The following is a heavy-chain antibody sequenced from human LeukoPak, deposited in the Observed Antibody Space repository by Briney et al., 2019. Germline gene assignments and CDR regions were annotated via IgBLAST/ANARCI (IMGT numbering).Heavy chain of an antibody. Sequence: GGSLRLSCAASGFTFSSYAMSWVRQAPGKGLEWVSAISGSGGSTYYADSVKGRFTISRDNSKNTLYLQMNSLRAEDTAVYYCAKAIRAIMITFGGVIVPPFDYWGQGTLVTVSS. CDR1: GFTFSSYA. V-gene: IGHV3-23*01. CDR2: ISGSGGST. J-gene: IGHJ4*02. CDR3: AKAIRAIMITFGGVIVPPFDY. D-gene: IGHD3-16*02.